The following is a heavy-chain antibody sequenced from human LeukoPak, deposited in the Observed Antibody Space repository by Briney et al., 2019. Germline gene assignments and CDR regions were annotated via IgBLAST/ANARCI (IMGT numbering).Heavy chain of an antibody. Sequence: PGGSLRLSCAASGFTFSSYEMNWVRLAPGKGLEWVSYISSSCNTIYYADSVKGRFTISRDNAENSLYLQMNSLRAEDTAVYYCAKGQTWASVYFDSWGQGTLVTVSS. D-gene: IGHD7-27*01. CDR3: AKGQTWASVYFDS. CDR2: ISSSCNTI. J-gene: IGHJ4*02. CDR1: GFTFSSYE. V-gene: IGHV3-48*03.